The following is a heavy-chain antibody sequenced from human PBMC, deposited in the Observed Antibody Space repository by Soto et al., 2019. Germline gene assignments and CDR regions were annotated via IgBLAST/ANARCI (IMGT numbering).Heavy chain of an antibody. J-gene: IGHJ6*02. CDR3: TTDGVVTAFYYYYYGMDV. D-gene: IGHD3-3*01. CDR1: GFTFSNAW. CDR2: IKSKTDGGTT. Sequence: VRSMRLSCAASGFTFSNAWMSWVRQAPGKGLEWVGRIKSKTDGGTTDYAAPVKGRFTISRDDSKNTLYLQMNSLKTEDTAVYYCTTDGVVTAFYYYYYGMDVWGQGTTVTVSS. V-gene: IGHV3-15*01.